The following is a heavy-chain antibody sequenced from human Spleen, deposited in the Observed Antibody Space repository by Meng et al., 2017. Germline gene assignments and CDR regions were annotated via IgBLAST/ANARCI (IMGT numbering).Heavy chain of an antibody. CDR3: ARGPTTMAHDFDY. J-gene: IGHJ4*02. D-gene: IGHD4-11*01. V-gene: IGHV4-34*01. Sequence: QVRLKPCGVSLVRSAETPSRTVVGASRSFSDYYWGWIRQPPGKGLEWIGEINHSGRTNYNPSLESRATISVDTSQNHLSLKLSSVTAADSAVYYCARGPTTMAHDFDYWGQGTLVTVSS. CDR1: SRSFSDYY. CDR2: INHSGRT.